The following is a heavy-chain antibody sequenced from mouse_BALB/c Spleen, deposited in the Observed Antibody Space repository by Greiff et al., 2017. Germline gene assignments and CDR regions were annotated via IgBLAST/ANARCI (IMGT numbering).Heavy chain of an antibody. CDR3: ATYYRYAWYFDV. V-gene: IGHV1-77*01. Sequence: QVQLQQSGPELVKPGASVKMSCKASGYTFTDYVISWVKQRTGQGLEWIGEIYPGSGSTYYNEKFTGKATLTADKSSNTAYMQLSSLTSEDSAVYFCATYYRYAWYFDVWGAGTTVTVSS. D-gene: IGHD2-14*01. J-gene: IGHJ1*01. CDR1: GYTFTDYV. CDR2: IYPGSGST.